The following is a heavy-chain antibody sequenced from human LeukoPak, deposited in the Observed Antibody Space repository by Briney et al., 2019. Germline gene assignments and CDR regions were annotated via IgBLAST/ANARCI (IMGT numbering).Heavy chain of an antibody. J-gene: IGHJ1*01. V-gene: IGHV4-59*02. D-gene: IGHD6-13*01. CDR3: AMGFWYEEYFQH. CDR2: IYYSGST. Sequence: PSETLSLTCTVSGASVSSYYWSWIRQPPGKGLEWNGHIYYSGSTNYNPSLKSRIAISVDTSKNQFSLRLSSVTAADTAVYFCAMGFWYEEYFQHWGQGSLVIVSS. CDR1: GASVSSYY.